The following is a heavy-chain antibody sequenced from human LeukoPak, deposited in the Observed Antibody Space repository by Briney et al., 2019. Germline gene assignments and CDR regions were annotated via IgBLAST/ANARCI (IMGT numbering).Heavy chain of an antibody. J-gene: IGHJ4*02. CDR2: IKQDGSEK. V-gene: IGHV3-7*03. CDR3: AREFDEYVWGSYRYPILDY. Sequence: PGGSLRLSCAASGFTFSSYWMSWVRQAPGKGLEWVANIKQDGSEKYYVDSVKGRFTISRDNAKNSLYLQMNSLRAEDTAVYYCAREFDEYVWGSYRYPILDYWGQGTLVTVSS. D-gene: IGHD3-16*02. CDR1: GFTFSSYW.